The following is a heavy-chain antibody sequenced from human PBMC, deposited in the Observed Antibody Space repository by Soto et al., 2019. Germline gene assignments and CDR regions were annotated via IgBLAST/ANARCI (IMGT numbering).Heavy chain of an antibody. D-gene: IGHD3-22*01. V-gene: IGHV1-18*01. J-gene: IGHJ3*02. CDR1: GYTFTSYG. CDR2: ISACNGNT. Sequence: ASVKVSCKASGYTFTSYGISWVLQAPGQGLEWMGWISACNGNTNYAQKLQGRVTMTTDTSTSTAYMELRSLRSDDTAVYYCARSRVYYYDSSGYAFDIWGQGTMVTVSS. CDR3: ARSRVYYYDSSGYAFDI.